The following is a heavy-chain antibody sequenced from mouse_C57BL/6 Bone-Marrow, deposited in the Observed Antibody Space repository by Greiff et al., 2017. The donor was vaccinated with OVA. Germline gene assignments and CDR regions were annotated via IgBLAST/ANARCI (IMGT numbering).Heavy chain of an antibody. Sequence: EVNVVESVAELVRPGASVKLSCTASGFNIKNTYMHWVKQRPEQGLEWIGRIDPANGNTKYAPKFQGKATITADTSYNTAYLQLSSLTSEDTAIYYGARYYYGSSFHWYFDVWGTGTTVTVSS. D-gene: IGHD1-1*01. CDR2: IDPANGNT. J-gene: IGHJ1*03. CDR1: GFNIKNTY. CDR3: ARYYYGSSFHWYFDV. V-gene: IGHV14-3*01.